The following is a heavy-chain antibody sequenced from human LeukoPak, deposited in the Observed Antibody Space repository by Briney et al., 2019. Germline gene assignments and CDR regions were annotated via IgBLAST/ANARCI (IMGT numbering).Heavy chain of an antibody. CDR3: ARDEVLDSSSWYGPSYYYGMDV. V-gene: IGHV3-30-3*01. J-gene: IGHJ6*02. CDR2: ISYDGSNK. D-gene: IGHD6-13*01. Sequence: GGSLRLSCAASGFTFSSYAMHWVRQAPGKGLEWVAFISYDGSNKYYADSVKGRFTISRDNSKNTLYLQMNSLRAEDTAVYYCARDEVLDSSSWYGPSYYYGMDVWGQGTTVTVSS. CDR1: GFTFSSYA.